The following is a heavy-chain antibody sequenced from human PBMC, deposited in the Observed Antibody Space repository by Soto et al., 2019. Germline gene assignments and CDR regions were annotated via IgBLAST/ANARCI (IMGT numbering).Heavy chain of an antibody. D-gene: IGHD3-22*01. V-gene: IGHV3-23*01. J-gene: IGHJ4*02. Sequence: GGSLRLSCAASGFTLSSYAMSWVRQAPGKGLEWVSAISGSGGSTYYADSVKGRFTISRDNSKNTLYLQMNSLRAEDTAVYYCASLVIQDSSGYYYGDYWGQGTLVTVSS. CDR1: GFTLSSYA. CDR3: ASLVIQDSSGYYYGDY. CDR2: ISGSGGST.